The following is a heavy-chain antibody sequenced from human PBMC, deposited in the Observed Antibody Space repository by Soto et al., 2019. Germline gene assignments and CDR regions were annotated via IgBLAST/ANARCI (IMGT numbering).Heavy chain of an antibody. CDR3: ARSHRDNWGSPDYFDY. J-gene: IGHJ4*02. CDR2: IYYNGDT. Sequence: QVQLQESGPGLVKPSQTLSLTCTFSGGFISSGGYYWSWIRQHPGKGLEWIGYIYYNGDTYYNPSLKSRVSISIDTSKNQFSLRLTSVAAADTAVYYCARSHRDNWGSPDYFDYWGQGTPVTVSS. D-gene: IGHD7-27*01. V-gene: IGHV4-31*03. CDR1: GGFISSGGYY.